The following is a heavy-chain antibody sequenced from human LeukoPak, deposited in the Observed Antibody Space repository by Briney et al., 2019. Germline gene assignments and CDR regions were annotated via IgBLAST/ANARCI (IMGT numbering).Heavy chain of an antibody. Sequence: PSGTLSLTCTVSGGSISSSSYYWGWIRQPPGKGLEWIGSIYYSGSTYYNPSLKSRVTISVDTSKNQFSLKLSSVTAADTAVYYCARGLNSPYAFDIWGQGTMVTVSS. J-gene: IGHJ3*02. D-gene: IGHD5-24*01. V-gene: IGHV4-39*01. CDR3: ARGLNSPYAFDI. CDR2: IYYSGST. CDR1: GGSISSSSYY.